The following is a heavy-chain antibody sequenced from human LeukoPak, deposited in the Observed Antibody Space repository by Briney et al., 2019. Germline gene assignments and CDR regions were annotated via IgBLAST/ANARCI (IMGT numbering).Heavy chain of an antibody. V-gene: IGHV3-48*03. D-gene: IGHD6-19*01. Sequence: GGSLRLSCAASGFTFSSYEMNWVRQTPGKGLEWVSYISSSGSTIYYADSVKGRFTISRDNAKNSLYLQMSSLRAEDTAVYYCARDLAVAGDAFDIWGQGTMVTVSS. CDR2: ISSSGSTI. CDR3: ARDLAVAGDAFDI. J-gene: IGHJ3*02. CDR1: GFTFSSYE.